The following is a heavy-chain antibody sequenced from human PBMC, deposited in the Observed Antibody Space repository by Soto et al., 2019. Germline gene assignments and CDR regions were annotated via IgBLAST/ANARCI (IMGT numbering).Heavy chain of an antibody. Sequence: ASVKVSCKASCYTFTSYGISWVRQAPGQGLEWMGWISAYNGNTNYAQKLQGRVTMTTDTSTSTAYMELRSLRSDDTAVYYCARDSWSALNYYYYYMDVWGKGTTVTVSS. CDR3: ARDSWSALNYYYYYMDV. CDR2: ISAYNGNT. D-gene: IGHD3-3*01. J-gene: IGHJ6*03. V-gene: IGHV1-18*01. CDR1: CYTFTSYG.